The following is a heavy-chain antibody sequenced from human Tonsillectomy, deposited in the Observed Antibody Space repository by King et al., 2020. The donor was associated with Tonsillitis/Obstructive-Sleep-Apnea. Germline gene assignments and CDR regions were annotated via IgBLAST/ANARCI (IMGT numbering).Heavy chain of an antibody. V-gene: IGHV3-23*04. J-gene: IGHJ4*02. CDR2: ISGSGGST. CDR1: GFTFSSYA. CDR3: AKGPYEYVWGSYRPDY. Sequence: VQLVESGGGLVQPGGSLRLSCAASGFTFSSYAMSWVRQAPGKGLEWVSAISGSGGSTYYADSVKGRFTISRDNSKNTLYLQMNSLRAEDTAVYYCAKGPYEYVWGSYRPDYWGQGTLVTVSS. D-gene: IGHD3-16*02.